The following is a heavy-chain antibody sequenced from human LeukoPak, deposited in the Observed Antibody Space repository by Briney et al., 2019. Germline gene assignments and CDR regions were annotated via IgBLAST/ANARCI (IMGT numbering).Heavy chain of an antibody. V-gene: IGHV3-30*18. D-gene: IGHD3-9*01. J-gene: IGHJ4*02. CDR3: AKVIGYDILTGYYGFDY. CDR2: ISYDGSNK. Sequence: GGSLRLSCAASGFTFSSYGMHWVRQAPGKGLEWVAVISYDGSNKNYADSVKGRFTISRDNSKNTLHLQMSRLRAEDTAVYYCAKVIGYDILTGYYGFDYWGQGTLVTVSS. CDR1: GFTFSSYG.